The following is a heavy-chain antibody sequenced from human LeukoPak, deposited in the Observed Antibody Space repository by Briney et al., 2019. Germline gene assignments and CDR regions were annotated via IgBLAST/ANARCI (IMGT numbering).Heavy chain of an antibody. J-gene: IGHJ4*02. CDR2: IYYSGST. V-gene: IGHV4-30-4*01. CDR3: ARDFLNEGNHLDY. Sequence: PSETLSLTCTVSGGSISSGDYYWSWIRQPPGKGLEWIGYIYYSGSTYYNPSLKSRVTISVDTSKNQFSLKLSSVTAADTAVYYCARDFLNEGNHLDYWGQGTLVTVSS. CDR1: GGSISSGDYY. D-gene: IGHD4-23*01.